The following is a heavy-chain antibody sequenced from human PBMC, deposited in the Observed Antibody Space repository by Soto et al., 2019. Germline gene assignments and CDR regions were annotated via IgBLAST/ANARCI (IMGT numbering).Heavy chain of an antibody. Sequence: GGSLRLSCAASGFTFSSYEMNWVRQAPGKGLEWVSYISSSGSTIYYADSVKGRFTISRDNARNSLYLQMNSLRAEDTAVYYCARDRVDYYYYYGMDVWGQGTTVTVSS. D-gene: IGHD3-10*01. CDR3: ARDRVDYYYYYGMDV. J-gene: IGHJ6*02. V-gene: IGHV3-48*03. CDR1: GFTFSSYE. CDR2: ISSSGSTI.